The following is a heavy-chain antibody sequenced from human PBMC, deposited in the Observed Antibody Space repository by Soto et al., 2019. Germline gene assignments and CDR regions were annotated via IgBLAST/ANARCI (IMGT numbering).Heavy chain of an antibody. V-gene: IGHV4-59*08. CDR1: GGSIRSYY. J-gene: IGHJ4*02. CDR3: ARHAYGDYEFDF. D-gene: IGHD4-17*01. Sequence: QVQLQESGPGLVKPSETLSLTCTVSGGSIRSYYWSWIRQAPGKGLEWIGYIYYSGSTNYNPSLKSRVTISVDTSKNQFSPKLSSVTAADTAVYYCARHAYGDYEFDFWGQGTLVTVSS. CDR2: IYYSGST.